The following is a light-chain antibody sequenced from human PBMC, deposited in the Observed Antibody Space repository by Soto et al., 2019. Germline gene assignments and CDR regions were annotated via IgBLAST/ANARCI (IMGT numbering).Light chain of an antibody. J-gene: IGLJ1*01. V-gene: IGLV2-14*01. CDR1: SSDVGGYNY. CDR3: SSYTSSSTLNYV. CDR2: DVS. Sequence: QSVLTQPASVSGSPGQSITISCTGTSSDVGGYNYVSWYQKHPGKAQKLMIYDVSNQPSGVSNRFSGSKSGNTASLTISRFQAEDEADYYCSSYTSSSTLNYVFGTGTKVTVL.